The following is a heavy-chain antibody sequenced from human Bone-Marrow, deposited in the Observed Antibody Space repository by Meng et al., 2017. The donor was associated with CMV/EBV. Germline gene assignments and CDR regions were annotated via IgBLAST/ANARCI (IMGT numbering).Heavy chain of an antibody. V-gene: IGHV4-39*07. J-gene: IGHJ2*01. Sequence: SETLSLTCTVSGGSISSSSYYWGWIRQPPGKGLEWIGSIYYSGSTYYNPSLKSRVTISVDTSKNQFSLKLSSVTAADTAVYYCAGYCSSTSCPRRYFDLWGRGTLVTVSS. CDR2: IYYSGST. D-gene: IGHD2-2*01. CDR1: GGSISSSSYY. CDR3: AGYCSSTSCPRRYFDL.